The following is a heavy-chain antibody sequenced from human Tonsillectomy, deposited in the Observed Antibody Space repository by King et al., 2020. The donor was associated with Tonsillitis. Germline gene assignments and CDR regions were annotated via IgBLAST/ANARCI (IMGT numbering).Heavy chain of an antibody. CDR1: GGTFSSYV. CDR2: IIPIFGTA. Sequence: QLVQSGAEVKKPGSSVKVSCKASGGTFSSYVISWVRQAPGQGLEWMGGIIPIFGTANYAQKFQGRVTITADESTSTAYMELSSLRSEDTAVYYCARDTDYDSSGYYYRGGWFDPWGQGTLVTVSS. CDR3: ARDTDYDSSGYYYRGGWFDP. D-gene: IGHD3-22*01. V-gene: IGHV1-69*01. J-gene: IGHJ5*02.